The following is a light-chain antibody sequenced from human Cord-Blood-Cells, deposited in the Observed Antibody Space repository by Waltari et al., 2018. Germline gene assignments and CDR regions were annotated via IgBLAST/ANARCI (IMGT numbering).Light chain of an antibody. J-gene: IGLJ2*01. CDR2: EVS. CDR3: CSYAGSSTSVV. CDR1: SRDVGSYNL. Sequence: QSALTQPASVSGSPGQSITISCTRTSRDVGSYNLVSWYQQHPGKAPKLMIYEVSKRPSGVSNRFSGSKSGNTASLTISGLQAEDEADYYCCSYAGSSTSVVFGGGTKLTVL. V-gene: IGLV2-23*02.